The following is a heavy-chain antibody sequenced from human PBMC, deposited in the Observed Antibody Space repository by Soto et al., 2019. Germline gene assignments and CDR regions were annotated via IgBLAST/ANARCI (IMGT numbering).Heavy chain of an antibody. CDR2: IYYSGST. J-gene: IGHJ6*02. CDR1: GGSISSSSYY. D-gene: IGHD1-26*01. CDR3: ARRRTATSTGMDV. Sequence: QLQLQESGPGLVKPSETLSLTCTVSGGSISSSSYYWGWIRQPPGKGLEWIGSIYYSGSTYYNPSHKSRVTISVDTSKNQFSLKLSSVTAADTAVYYCARRRTATSTGMDVWGQGTTVTVSS. V-gene: IGHV4-39*01.